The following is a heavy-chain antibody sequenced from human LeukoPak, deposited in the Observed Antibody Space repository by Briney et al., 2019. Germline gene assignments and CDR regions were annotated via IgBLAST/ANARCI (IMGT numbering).Heavy chain of an antibody. CDR1: GGSISSYY. D-gene: IGHD2-2*02. CDR2: IYTSGST. J-gene: IGHJ6*03. CDR3: ARVGANCSSTSCYIYYYYYMDV. V-gene: IGHV4-4*07. Sequence: PSETLSLTCTVSGGSISSYYWSWIRQPAGKGLEWIGRIYTSGSTNYNPSLKSRVTMSVDTSKNQFSLKLSSVTAADTAVYYCARVGANCSSTSCYIYYYYYMDVWGKGTTVTVSS.